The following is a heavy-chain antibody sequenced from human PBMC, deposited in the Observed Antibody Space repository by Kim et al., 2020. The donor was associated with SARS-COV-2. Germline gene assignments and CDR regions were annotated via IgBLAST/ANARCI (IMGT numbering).Heavy chain of an antibody. CDR2: TI. CDR3: AAATVTWVDY. J-gene: IGHJ4*02. V-gene: IGHV3-48*02. D-gene: IGHD4-17*01. Sequence: TIYYADSVKGRFTISRDNAKNSLYLQMNSLRDEDTAVYYCAAATVTWVDYWGQGTLVTVSS.